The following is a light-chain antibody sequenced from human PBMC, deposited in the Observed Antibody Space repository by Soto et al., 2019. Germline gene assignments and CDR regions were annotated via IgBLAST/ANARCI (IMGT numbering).Light chain of an antibody. CDR2: KAS. CDR1: QSISSW. CDR3: QQYNSYPST. V-gene: IGKV1-5*03. J-gene: IGKJ5*01. Sequence: DIQMTQSPSTLSASVGDRVTITCRASQSISSWLAWYQQKPGKAPKLLIYKASSLESGVPSRFSGSGSGTEFTLTISSLQPDDFATYYCQQYNSYPSTFGHGTRLEIK.